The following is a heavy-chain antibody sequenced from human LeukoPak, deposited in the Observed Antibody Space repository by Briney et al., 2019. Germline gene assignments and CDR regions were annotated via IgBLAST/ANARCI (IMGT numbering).Heavy chain of an antibody. J-gene: IGHJ4*02. V-gene: IGHV1-2*02. CDR3: AKEGQTVAGNGYFDS. D-gene: IGHD6-19*01. CDR1: GYTFTGYY. Sequence: ASVKVSCKASGYTFTGYYMHWVRQAPGQGLEWMGWINPNSGGTNYAQKFQGRVTMTRDTSISTAYMELSRLRSDDTALYYCAKEGQTVAGNGYFDSWGQGTLVTVSS. CDR2: INPNSGGT.